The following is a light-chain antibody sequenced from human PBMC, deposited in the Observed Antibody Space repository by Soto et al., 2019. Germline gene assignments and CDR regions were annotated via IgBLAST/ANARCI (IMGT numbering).Light chain of an antibody. J-gene: IGLJ1*01. CDR2: DVS. Sequence: QSVLTQPASVSGTPGQSITISCTGTSSDVGAYNYVSWYQQYPGKAPKLIIYDVSNRPSGVSCRFSGSKSGNTASPTISELQAEDEADYYCNSYAGTSYVFGTGTK. CDR3: NSYAGTSYV. CDR1: SSDVGAYNY. V-gene: IGLV2-14*01.